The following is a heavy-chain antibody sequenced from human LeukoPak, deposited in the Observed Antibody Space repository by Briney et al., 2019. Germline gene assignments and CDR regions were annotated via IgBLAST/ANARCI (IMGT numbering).Heavy chain of an antibody. CDR3: ARFSNDHGVKFDY. CDR2: IYYSGTA. V-gene: IGHV4-31*03. D-gene: IGHD4-17*01. Sequence: PSQTLSLTCTVSGGSIGSGGYYRSWVRQHPEKGLEWIGYIYYSGTAYYNPSLKSRVTMSVDTSKNQFSLKLDSVTAADTAVYYCARFSNDHGVKFDYWGQGTLVTVSS. J-gene: IGHJ4*02. CDR1: GGSIGSGGYY.